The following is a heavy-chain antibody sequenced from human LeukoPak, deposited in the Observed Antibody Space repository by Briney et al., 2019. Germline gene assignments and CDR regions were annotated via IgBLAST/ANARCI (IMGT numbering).Heavy chain of an antibody. CDR1: GYTFTGYF. V-gene: IGHV1-2*02. CDR3: AISDYGGTSPPLDY. J-gene: IGHJ4*02. Sequence: GASVKVSCKASGYTFTGYFIHWVRQAPGQGLEWMGWINPNSGGTNYAQKFQGRVTMTRDTSISTAYMELSRLRSDDTAVYYCAISDYGGTSPPLDYWGQGTLVTVSS. CDR2: INPNSGGT. D-gene: IGHD4-23*01.